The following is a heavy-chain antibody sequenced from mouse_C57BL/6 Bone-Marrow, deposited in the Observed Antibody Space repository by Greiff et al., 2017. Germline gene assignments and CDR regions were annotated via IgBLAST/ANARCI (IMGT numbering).Heavy chain of an antibody. V-gene: IGHV5-6*01. CDR2: ISSGGSYT. J-gene: IGHJ3*01. D-gene: IGHD2-4*01. CDR1: GFTFSSYG. Sequence: EVQGVESGGDLVKPGGSLKLSCAASGFTFSSYGMSWVRQTPDKRLEWVATISSGGSYTYYPDSVKGRFTISRDNAKNTLYLQMSSLKSEDTAMYYCARLITTGAWFAYWGQGTLVTVSA. CDR3: ARLITTGAWFAY.